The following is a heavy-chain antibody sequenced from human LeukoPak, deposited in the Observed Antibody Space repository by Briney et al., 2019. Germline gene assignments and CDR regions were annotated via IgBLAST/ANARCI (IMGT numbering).Heavy chain of an antibody. Sequence: GGSLRLSCAASGFTFSSYWMHWVRQAPGKGLVWVSRINSDGSSTSYADSVKGRFTISRDNAKSTLYLQMNSLRAEDTAVYYCARYDYYDSSGYKIAEYFQHWGQGTLVTVSS. V-gene: IGHV3-74*01. CDR3: ARYDYYDSSGYKIAEYFQH. D-gene: IGHD3-22*01. J-gene: IGHJ1*01. CDR1: GFTFSSYW. CDR2: INSDGSST.